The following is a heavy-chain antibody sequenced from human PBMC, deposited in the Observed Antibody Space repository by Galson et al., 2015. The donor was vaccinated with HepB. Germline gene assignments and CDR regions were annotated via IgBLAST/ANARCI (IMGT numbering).Heavy chain of an antibody. J-gene: IGHJ4*02. CDR3: VKDIWSGGYTYGYGLLDF. V-gene: IGHV3-64D*06. Sequence: SLRLSCAASGFTFSSYVMYWVRQAPGKGLEFVSAITISGDSTYHADSVKGRFTISRDNSKNTLYLQMSSLRTEDTAVYYCVKDIWSGGYTYGYGLLDFCGQGTLVTVSS. CDR2: ITISGDST. D-gene: IGHD5-18*01. CDR1: GFTFSSYV.